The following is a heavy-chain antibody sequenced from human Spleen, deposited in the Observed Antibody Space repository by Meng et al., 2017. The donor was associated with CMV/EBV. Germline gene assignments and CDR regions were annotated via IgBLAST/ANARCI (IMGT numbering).Heavy chain of an antibody. Sequence: GGSLRLSCTASGFSFSSYGMHWVRQAPGKGPEWVAVIWYDGTNKYYADSVKGRFTISRDNSKNTLYLQMNSLRVEDRAVYYCAKGVEGYDFRSGYRSPYGMDVWGQGTTVTVSS. J-gene: IGHJ6*02. CDR3: AKGVEGYDFRSGYRSPYGMDV. V-gene: IGHV3-33*06. CDR1: GFSFSSYG. CDR2: IWYDGTNK. D-gene: IGHD3-3*01.